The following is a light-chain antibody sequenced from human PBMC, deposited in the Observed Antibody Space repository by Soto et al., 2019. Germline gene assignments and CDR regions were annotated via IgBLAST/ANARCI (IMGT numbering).Light chain of an antibody. J-gene: IGLJ1*01. CDR3: CSYAGTRPLYV. Sequence: QSALTQPRSVSASPGQSVTISCTGTSSDVGGYDYVSWYQHHPGEAPKLMIYGVSKRPSGVPDRFSGSKSGNTASLTISGLQAEDEADYYCCSYAGTRPLYVFGSGTKVTVL. CDR1: SSDVGGYDY. V-gene: IGLV2-11*01. CDR2: GVS.